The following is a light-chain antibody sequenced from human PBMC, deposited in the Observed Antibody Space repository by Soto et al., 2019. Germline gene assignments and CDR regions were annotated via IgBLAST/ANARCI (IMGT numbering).Light chain of an antibody. J-gene: IGKJ1*01. Sequence: ERGIKQRPTALYGSTVEKGALSFIAIQLVRGSQVAWYQQKPGEAPRLLIFGASIRATGIPARFSGDGSETEFTLTIRSLRSSDLAVYYSQQYSHWAAWRFGRGTKVDIK. CDR2: GAS. CDR1: QLVRGSQ. CDR3: QQYSHWAAWR. V-gene: IGKV3-15*01.